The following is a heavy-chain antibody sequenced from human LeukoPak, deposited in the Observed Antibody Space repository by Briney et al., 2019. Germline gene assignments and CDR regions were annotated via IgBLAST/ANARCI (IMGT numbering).Heavy chain of an antibody. CDR2: ISASSSI. Sequence: GGSLRLSCAASGFTFSSYAMSWVHQAPGKGLEWVSGISASSSIYYADSVKGRFTISRDNSKNTLFLQMNSLRTEDTAVYFCARWGNDYSQFDSWGQGTLVTVS. CDR3: ARWGNDYSQFDS. CDR1: GFTFSSYA. J-gene: IGHJ4*02. V-gene: IGHV3-23*01. D-gene: IGHD4-11*01.